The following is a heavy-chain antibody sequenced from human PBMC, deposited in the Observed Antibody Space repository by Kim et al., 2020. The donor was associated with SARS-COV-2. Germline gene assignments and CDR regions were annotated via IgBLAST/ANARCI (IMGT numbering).Heavy chain of an antibody. D-gene: IGHD3-22*01. CDR3: ASYYDSSGFHN. J-gene: IGHJ4*02. Sequence: TNANPSLKSRVTISVDTSKNQFSRKLSSVTAADTAVYYCASYYDSSGFHNWGQGTLVTVSS. V-gene: IGHV4-34*01. CDR2: T.